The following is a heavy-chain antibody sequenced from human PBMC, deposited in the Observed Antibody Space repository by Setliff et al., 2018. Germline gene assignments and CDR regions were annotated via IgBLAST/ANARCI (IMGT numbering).Heavy chain of an antibody. V-gene: IGHV4-34*01. D-gene: IGHD1-26*01. Sequence: PSETLSLTCAVYGGSFSGYYWSWIRQPPGKGLEWIGEINHSGNTNYNPSLKSRVTISVDTSKNQFSLNLSTVTAADTAVYYCARGPRYSGSYYVNYWGQGTLVTVSS. CDR1: GGSFSGYY. CDR2: INHSGNT. CDR3: ARGPRYSGSYYVNY. J-gene: IGHJ4*02.